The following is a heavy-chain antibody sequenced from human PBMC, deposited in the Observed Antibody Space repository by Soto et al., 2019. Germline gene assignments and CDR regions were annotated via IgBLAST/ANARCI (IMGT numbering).Heavy chain of an antibody. CDR3: TRHLVDF. V-gene: IGHV3-73*01. Sequence: EVQLVESGGGLVQPGGSLKLSCAASGFSFSDSAMHWVRQASGKGLEWVGRIRSKSNNYATEYHASVKGRFTISRDYSKNTAYLQMNSLKTEDTAFYYCTRHLVDFWGQGTLVTVSS. J-gene: IGHJ4*02. CDR1: GFSFSDSA. CDR2: IRSKSNNYAT.